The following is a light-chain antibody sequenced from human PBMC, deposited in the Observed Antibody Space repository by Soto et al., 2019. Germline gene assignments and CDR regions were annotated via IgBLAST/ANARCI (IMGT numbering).Light chain of an antibody. CDR2: GAS. CDR1: QSVSSN. V-gene: IGKV3-15*01. J-gene: IGKJ4*01. Sequence: EIVMTQSPATLSVSPGERATLSCRASQSVSSNLAWYQQKPGQAPRLLIYGASTRATGIPARFSGSGSGTEFTLTISSLQSEDVAVYYWQQYNNWPLLTFGGGTKVEIK. CDR3: QQYNNWPLLT.